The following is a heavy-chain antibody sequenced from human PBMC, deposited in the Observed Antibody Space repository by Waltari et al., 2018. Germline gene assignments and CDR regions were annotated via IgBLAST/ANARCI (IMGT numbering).Heavy chain of an antibody. CDR3: AXDPXGEDGLADVLDX. Sequence: VXXXQSGAEXKKPXASVKISCXASGYTFSDDHRPWARQAPGQGLEWMGWXNLNTXGTNYXQKFQGRVTLXRDMSISTAFMDVSRLGXDDTATYYXAXDPXGEDGLADVLDXWGQGTXVIVSS. D-gene: IGHD6-19*01. V-gene: IGHV1-2*02. CDR1: GYTFSDDH. CDR2: XNLNTXGT. J-gene: IGHJ3*02.